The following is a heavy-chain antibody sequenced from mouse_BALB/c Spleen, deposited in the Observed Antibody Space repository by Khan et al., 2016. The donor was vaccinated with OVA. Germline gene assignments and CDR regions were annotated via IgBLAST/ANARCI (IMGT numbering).Heavy chain of an antibody. J-gene: IGHJ1*01. D-gene: IGHD2-1*01. CDR1: GFTFSSFG. CDR2: ISSGSSTI. CDR3: GRSGGNFHWYFDV. V-gene: IGHV5-17*02. Sequence: EVELVESGGGLVQPGGSRKLSCAASGFTFSSFGMHWVRQTPKKGLEWVAYISSGSSTIYYVDTVKGRFTISRDNPKNTLFLQMTSLRSEDTAMYYCGRSGGNFHWYFDVGGAGTSVTVAS.